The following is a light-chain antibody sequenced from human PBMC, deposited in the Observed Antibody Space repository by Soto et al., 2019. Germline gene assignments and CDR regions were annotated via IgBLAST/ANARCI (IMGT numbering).Light chain of an antibody. CDR1: QDIRND. Sequence: AIKMTQSPSSLSASVGDRVTLTCRASQDIRNDLGWYQQKPGKAPKLLVYAASSLQTGVPSRFSGSGSGTDFTLTISSLQPEDFATYYCLQDYRYPPWTFGQGTKVEIK. CDR3: LQDYRYPPWT. J-gene: IGKJ1*01. V-gene: IGKV1-6*01. CDR2: AAS.